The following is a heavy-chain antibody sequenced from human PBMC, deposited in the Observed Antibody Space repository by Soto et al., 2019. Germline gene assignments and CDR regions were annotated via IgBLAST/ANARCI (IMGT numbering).Heavy chain of an antibody. CDR1: GFTFSSYS. CDR3: ARACSGGSCYPVPDAFDI. CDR2: ISSSSSTI. J-gene: IGHJ3*02. Sequence: GGSLRLSCAASGFTFSSYSMNWVRQAPGKGLEWVSYISSSSSTIYYADSVKGRFTISRDNAKNSLYLQMNSLRAEDTAVYYCARACSGGSCYPVPDAFDIWGQGTMVTVSS. V-gene: IGHV3-48*01. D-gene: IGHD2-15*01.